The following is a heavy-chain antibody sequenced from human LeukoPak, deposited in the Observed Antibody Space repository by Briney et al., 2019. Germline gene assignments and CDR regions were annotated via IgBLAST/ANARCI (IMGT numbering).Heavy chain of an antibody. D-gene: IGHD6-13*01. Sequence: SETLSLTCAVSGGSISSGGYSWSWIRQPPGKGLEWIGYIYHSGSTYYNPSLKSRVTISVDRSKNQFSLKLSSVTAADTAVYYCGRETIAATGTSVFFDYWGQGTLVTVSS. CDR1: GGSISSGGYS. V-gene: IGHV4-30-2*01. CDR2: IYHSGST. CDR3: GRETIAATGTSVFFDY. J-gene: IGHJ4*02.